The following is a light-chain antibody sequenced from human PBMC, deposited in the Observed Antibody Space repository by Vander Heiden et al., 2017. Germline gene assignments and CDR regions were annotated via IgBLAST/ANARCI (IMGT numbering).Light chain of an antibody. Sequence: DIVMTQSPLSLPVTPGEPASISCRSSHSLLHSNGYNYLYWYLQKPGQSPQLLIYLGSNRASGVPDRFSGSGSGTDFTLKISSVEAEDVGVYYCMQALQTPRTFGQGTKVEIK. CDR3: MQALQTPRT. CDR1: HSLLHSNGYNY. CDR2: LGS. V-gene: IGKV2-28*01. J-gene: IGKJ1*01.